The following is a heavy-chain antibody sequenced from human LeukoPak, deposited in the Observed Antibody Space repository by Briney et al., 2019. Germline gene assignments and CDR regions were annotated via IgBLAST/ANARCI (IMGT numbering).Heavy chain of an antibody. CDR3: AKDLLARPDY. V-gene: IGHV3-23*01. Sequence: GGTLRLSCAASGFTFSSYAMTWVRQAPGKGLEWVSAISGSGGSTYYADSVKGRFTISRDNSKNTLYLQMNSLRAEDTAVYYCAKDLLARPDYWGQGTLVTVSS. J-gene: IGHJ4*02. CDR1: GFTFSSYA. D-gene: IGHD2/OR15-2a*01. CDR2: ISGSGGST.